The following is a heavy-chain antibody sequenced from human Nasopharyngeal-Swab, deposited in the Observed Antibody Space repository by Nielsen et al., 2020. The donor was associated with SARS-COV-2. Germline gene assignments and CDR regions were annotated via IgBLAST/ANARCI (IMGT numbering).Heavy chain of an antibody. CDR3: ARDSRGYSYGYIYFDY. Sequence: GGSLRLSCAASGFTFSSYWMSWVRQAPGKGLEWVANIKQDGSEKYYVDSVKGRFTISRDNAKNSLYLQMNSLRAEDTAVYHCARDSRGYSYGYIYFDYWGQGTLVTASS. CDR2: IKQDGSEK. CDR1: GFTFSSYW. D-gene: IGHD5-18*01. J-gene: IGHJ4*02. V-gene: IGHV3-7*03.